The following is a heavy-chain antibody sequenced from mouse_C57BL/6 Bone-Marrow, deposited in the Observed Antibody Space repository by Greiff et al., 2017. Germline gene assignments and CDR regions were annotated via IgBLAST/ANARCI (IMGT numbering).Heavy chain of an antibody. Sequence: VQVVESGPELVKPGASVQISCKASGYAFSSSWTNWVKQRPGKGLEWIGRIYPGDGDTNYNGTFKGKATLTADKSSSTAYMQLSSLTSEVYAVYVCARIWSFAYWGQGTLVTVSA. V-gene: IGHV1-82*01. CDR2: IYPGDGDT. J-gene: IGHJ3*01. CDR3: ARIWSFAY. D-gene: IGHD1-1*02. CDR1: GYAFSSSW.